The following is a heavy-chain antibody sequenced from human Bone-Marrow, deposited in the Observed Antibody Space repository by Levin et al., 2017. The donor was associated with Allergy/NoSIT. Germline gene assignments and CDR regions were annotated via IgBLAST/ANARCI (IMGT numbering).Heavy chain of an antibody. V-gene: IGHV3-74*01. J-gene: IGHJ5*02. Sequence: GGSLRLSCAASGFTFSRYWMHWVRQAPGKGLVWVSRIHIDGSNTNYADSVKGRFTISRDSAKSTLYLQMSSLRAEDTAVYYCARGLYDTSYYSIGAWGQGTLVTVSS. CDR1: GFTFSRYW. D-gene: IGHD5/OR15-5a*01. CDR2: IHIDGSNT. CDR3: ARGLYDTSYYSIGA.